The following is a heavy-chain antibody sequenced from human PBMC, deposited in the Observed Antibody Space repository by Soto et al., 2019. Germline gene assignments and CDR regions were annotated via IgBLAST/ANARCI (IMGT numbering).Heavy chain of an antibody. CDR3: ARGSYDFHSRNWFDP. V-gene: IGHV4-31*03. J-gene: IGHJ5*02. CDR2: IYYSGST. D-gene: IGHD3-3*01. CDR1: GGSISSGGYY. Sequence: SETLSLTCTVSGGSISSGGYYLSWICQHPGKGLEWIGYIYYSGSTYYNPSLKSRVTISVDTSKNQFSLKLSSVTAADTAVYYCARGSYDFHSRNWFDPWGQGTLVTVSS.